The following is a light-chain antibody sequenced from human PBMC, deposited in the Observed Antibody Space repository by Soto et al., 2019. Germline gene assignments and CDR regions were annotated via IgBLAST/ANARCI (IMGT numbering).Light chain of an antibody. V-gene: IGLV1-51*01. CDR2: ENT. CDR1: SSNIGNNF. CDR3: GTWDNSLSALV. J-gene: IGLJ2*01. Sequence: QSVLTQPPSVSAAPGQKVTISCSGSSSNIGNNFVSWYQHVPGTAPKLLIYENTKPFLGLPDRFSASKSGTSATLGITGLQTGDEADYYCGTWDNSLSALVFGGGTKLTVL.